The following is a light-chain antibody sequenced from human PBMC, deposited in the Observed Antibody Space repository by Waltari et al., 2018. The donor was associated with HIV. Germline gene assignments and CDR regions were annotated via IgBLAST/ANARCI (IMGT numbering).Light chain of an antibody. Sequence: DIQMTQSPSTLSASVGDRVTITCRASQSISSWLAWYQQKPGEAPKLLIYKASSLESGVPSRFSRSGSGTEFTLTISSLQPDDFATYYCQQSRTFGQGTKVDIK. CDR3: QQSRT. V-gene: IGKV1-5*03. CDR1: QSISSW. CDR2: KAS. J-gene: IGKJ1*01.